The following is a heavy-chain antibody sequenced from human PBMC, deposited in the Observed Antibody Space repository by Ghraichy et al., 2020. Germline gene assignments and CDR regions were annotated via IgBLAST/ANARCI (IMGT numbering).Heavy chain of an antibody. CDR1: GFTFSNYA. J-gene: IGHJ6*02. CDR3: AKRNTAGPTWYHHGMDV. V-gene: IGHV3-23*01. Sequence: GGSLRLSCAASGFTFSNYAMNWVRQAPGKGLEWVSAFSGSGSGTYYADSVKGRFTISRDNSKNTLYLQMNSLRDEDTAVYYCAKRNTAGPTWYHHGMDVWGQGTSVTVSS. D-gene: IGHD1/OR15-1a*01. CDR2: FSGSGSGT.